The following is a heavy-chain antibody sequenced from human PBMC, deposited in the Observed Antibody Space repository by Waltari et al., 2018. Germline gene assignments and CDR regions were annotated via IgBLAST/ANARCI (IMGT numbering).Heavy chain of an antibody. CDR2: INHRGST. J-gene: IGHJ4*02. CDR1: GGSFSGYY. V-gene: IGHV4-34*01. CDR3: ARGQIVVVTATNAPFDY. Sequence: QVQLQQWGAGLLKPSETLSLTCAVYGGSFSGYYWSWIRQPPGKGLEWIGEINHRGSTNYNPSRKSRVTISVDTSKNQFSLKLSSVTAADTAVYYCARGQIVVVTATNAPFDYWGQGTLVTVSS. D-gene: IGHD2-21*02.